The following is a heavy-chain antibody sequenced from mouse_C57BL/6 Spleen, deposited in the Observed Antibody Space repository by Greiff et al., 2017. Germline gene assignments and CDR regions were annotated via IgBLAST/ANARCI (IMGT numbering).Heavy chain of an antibody. CDR1: CYTFTSYW. CDR3: ARGALYAMDY. V-gene: IGHV1-61*01. CDR2: MYPSDSEP. J-gene: IGHJ4*01. Sequence: QVQLQQPGAELVRPGSSVKLSCKASCYTFTSYWLDWVKQRPGQGLEWIGNMYPSDSEPHYNQKFKNKATLTVDKASSTAYMQLSSLTSEDSAVYYCARGALYAMDYWGQGTSVTVSS.